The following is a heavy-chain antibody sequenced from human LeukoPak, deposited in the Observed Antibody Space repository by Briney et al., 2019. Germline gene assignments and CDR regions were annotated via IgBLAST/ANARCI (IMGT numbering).Heavy chain of an antibody. CDR1: GGSFSGYY. D-gene: IGHD5-12*01. Sequence: SETLSLTCAVYGGSFSGYYWSWIRQPPGKGLEWIGEINHSGSTSYNPSLKSRVTISVDTSKNQFSLKLSSVTAADTAVYYCARSGSGYKDAFDIWGQGTMVTVS. CDR2: INHSGST. V-gene: IGHV4-34*01. J-gene: IGHJ3*02. CDR3: ARSGSGYKDAFDI.